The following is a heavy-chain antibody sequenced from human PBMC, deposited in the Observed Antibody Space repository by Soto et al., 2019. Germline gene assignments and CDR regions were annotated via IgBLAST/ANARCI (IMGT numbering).Heavy chain of an antibody. D-gene: IGHD2-21*01. CDR2: IHGGGNSA. Sequence: EVQLLESGGDLVQPGRSLRLSCAAGGFTFSGYAMSWVRQAPGKGLKWVSVIHGGGNSAYYADSVKGRFTISRDNSKNTLYLQMSSLRGEDTAVYYCAKNRGRVITSWHFDYWGQGTLVTVSS. V-gene: IGHV3-23*01. CDR1: GFTFSGYA. J-gene: IGHJ4*02. CDR3: AKNRGRVITSWHFDY.